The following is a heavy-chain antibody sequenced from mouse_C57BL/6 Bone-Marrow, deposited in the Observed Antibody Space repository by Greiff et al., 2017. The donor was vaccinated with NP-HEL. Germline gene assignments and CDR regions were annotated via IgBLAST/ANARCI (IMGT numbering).Heavy chain of an antibody. D-gene: IGHD1-1*01. CDR3: AKERNYYGIYWYFDV. CDR2: IWRGGST. CDR1: GFSLTSYG. J-gene: IGHJ1*03. Sequence: VKLQESGPGLVQPSQSLSITCTVSGFSLTSYGVHWVRQSPGKGLEWLGVIWRGGSTDYNAAIMSRLSITQDNSKRQVFFKMNSLQADDTSIYYCAKERNYYGIYWYFDVWGTGTPVTVSS. V-gene: IGHV2-5*01.